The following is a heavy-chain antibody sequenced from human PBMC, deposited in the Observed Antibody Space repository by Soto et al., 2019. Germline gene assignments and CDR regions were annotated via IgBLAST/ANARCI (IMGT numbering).Heavy chain of an antibody. CDR3: ARDGSNYEPTDY. Sequence: ASVKVSCEASGYTFTGYYMHWVRQAPGQGLEWMGWINPNSGGTNYAQKFQGRVTMTRDTSISTAYMELSRLRSDDTAVYYCARDGSNYEPTDYWGQGTLVTVSS. CDR2: INPNSGGT. D-gene: IGHD4-4*01. CDR1: GYTFTGYY. J-gene: IGHJ4*02. V-gene: IGHV1-2*02.